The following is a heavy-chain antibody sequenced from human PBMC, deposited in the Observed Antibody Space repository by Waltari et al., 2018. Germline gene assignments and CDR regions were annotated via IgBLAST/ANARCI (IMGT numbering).Heavy chain of an antibody. CDR2: ISGSGGST. V-gene: IGHV3-23*01. J-gene: IGHJ4*02. CDR1: GFTFSSYA. D-gene: IGHD2-15*01. Sequence: EVQLLESGGGLVQPGGSLRLSCAASGFTFSSYAMNWVRQAPGKGLEWVSTISGSGGSTHYADSVKGRFTISRDNSKITLYLQVNSLRTEDTAVYYCAKDLGSCSGGTCYRDYWGQGTLVTVSS. CDR3: AKDLGSCSGGTCYRDY.